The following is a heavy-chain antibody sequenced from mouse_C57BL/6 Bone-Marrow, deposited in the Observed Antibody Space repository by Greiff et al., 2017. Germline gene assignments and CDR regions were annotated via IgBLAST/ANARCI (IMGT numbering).Heavy chain of an antibody. V-gene: IGHV1-9*01. J-gene: IGHJ2*01. Sequence: QLQQPGARLLNPGASVTLSCKATGYPFTGYWIAWVKQRPGHGLEWIGEILPGSGSTNYNEKFRGKATFTADTSSSPAYMQLSSLTTEDSAIYYCARSGDVYYVGYWGQGTTLTVAS. CDR3: ARSGDVYYVGY. CDR2: ILPGSGST. D-gene: IGHD3-1*01. CDR1: GYPFTGYW.